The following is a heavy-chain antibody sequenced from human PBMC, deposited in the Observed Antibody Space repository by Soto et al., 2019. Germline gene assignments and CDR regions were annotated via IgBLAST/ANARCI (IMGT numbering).Heavy chain of an antibody. Sequence: EVQLVESGGGLVQPGGSLRLSCAASGFTFSSYEMNWVRQAPGKGLEWVSYISSSGSTIYYADSVKGRFTISRDNAKNSLYLQMNSLRAEDTAVYYCAKSRRGWYRGNFDYWGQGTLVTVSS. CDR1: GFTFSSYE. J-gene: IGHJ4*02. CDR3: AKSRRGWYRGNFDY. V-gene: IGHV3-48*03. D-gene: IGHD6-19*01. CDR2: ISSSGSTI.